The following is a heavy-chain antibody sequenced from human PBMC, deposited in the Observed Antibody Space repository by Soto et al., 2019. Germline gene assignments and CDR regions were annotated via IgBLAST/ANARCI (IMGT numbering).Heavy chain of an antibody. D-gene: IGHD5-18*01. CDR3: ARARDTDEVDP. CDR2: IYYSGST. V-gene: IGHV4-59*01. J-gene: IGHJ5*02. Sequence: SETLSLTCTVSGGSISSYYLSWIRQPPGKGLEWIGYIYYSGSTNYNPSLKSRVTISVDTSKNQFSLKLSSVTAADTAVYYCARARDTDEVDPWGQGTLVTVS. CDR1: GGSISSYY.